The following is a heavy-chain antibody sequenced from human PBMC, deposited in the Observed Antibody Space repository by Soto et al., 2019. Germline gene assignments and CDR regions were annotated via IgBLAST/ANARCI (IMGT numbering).Heavy chain of an antibody. CDR1: GGSISSGDYY. Sequence: SETLSLTCTVSGGSISSGDYYWGWIRQPPGKGLEWIGYIYYSGSTYYNPSLKSRVTISVDTSKNQFSLKLSSVTAADTAVYYCARGPDYGDYDVHFDYWGQGTLVTVSS. CDR2: IYYSGST. V-gene: IGHV4-30-4*01. J-gene: IGHJ4*02. D-gene: IGHD4-17*01. CDR3: ARGPDYGDYDVHFDY.